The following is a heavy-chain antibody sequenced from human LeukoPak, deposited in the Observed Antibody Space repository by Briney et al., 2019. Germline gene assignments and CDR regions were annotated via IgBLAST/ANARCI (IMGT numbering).Heavy chain of an antibody. V-gene: IGHV5-51*01. Sequence: GESLKISCKGSGYSFTSYWIGWVRQMPGKGLEWMGIIYPGDSDTRYSPSFQGQVTISADKSISTAYLQWSSLKASDTAMSYCARPGWNDPSPEVGDDAFDIWGQGTMVTVSS. D-gene: IGHD1-1*01. CDR3: ARPGWNDPSPEVGDDAFDI. CDR1: GYSFTSYW. J-gene: IGHJ3*02. CDR2: IYPGDSDT.